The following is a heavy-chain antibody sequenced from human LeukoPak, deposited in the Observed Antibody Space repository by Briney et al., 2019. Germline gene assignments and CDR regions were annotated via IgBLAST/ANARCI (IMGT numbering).Heavy chain of an antibody. Sequence: SETLSLTCAVYGGSFSGYYWSWIRQPPGKGLEWIGEINHSGSTNYNPSLKSRVTISVDTSKNQFSLKLSSVTAADTAVYYCAREKPPVIPSDIVVVPAGATNWFDPWGQGTLVTVSS. CDR1: GGSFSGYY. CDR3: AREKPPVIPSDIVVVPAGATNWFDP. V-gene: IGHV4-34*01. D-gene: IGHD2-2*01. J-gene: IGHJ5*02. CDR2: INHSGST.